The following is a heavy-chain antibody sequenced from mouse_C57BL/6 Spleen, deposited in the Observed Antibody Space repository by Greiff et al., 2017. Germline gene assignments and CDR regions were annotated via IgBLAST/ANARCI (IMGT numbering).Heavy chain of an antibody. CDR2: IYPGSGST. Sequence: QVQLQQSGAELVKPGASVKMSCKASGYTFTSYWITWVKQRPGQGLEWIGDIYPGSGSTNYNEKFKSKATLTVDTSSSTAYMQLSSLTSEDSAVYYGARELCSNYPAFAYWGQGTLVTVSA. CDR3: ARELCSNYPAFAY. J-gene: IGHJ3*01. V-gene: IGHV1-55*01. CDR1: GYTFTSYW. D-gene: IGHD2-5*01.